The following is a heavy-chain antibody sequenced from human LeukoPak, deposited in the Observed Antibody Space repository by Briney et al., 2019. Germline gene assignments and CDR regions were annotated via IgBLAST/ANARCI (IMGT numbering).Heavy chain of an antibody. CDR2: IYPGDSDT. D-gene: IGHD2-2*01. V-gene: IGHV5-51*01. J-gene: IGHJ5*02. CDR1: GYSFTSYW. Sequence: GESLKISCKGSGYSFTSYWIGWARQMPGKGLEWMGIIYPGDSDTRYSPSFQGQVTISADKSISTAYLQWSSLKASDTAMYYCARRGGYCSSTSCSPGGWFDPWGQGTLVTVSS. CDR3: ARRGGYCSSTSCSPGGWFDP.